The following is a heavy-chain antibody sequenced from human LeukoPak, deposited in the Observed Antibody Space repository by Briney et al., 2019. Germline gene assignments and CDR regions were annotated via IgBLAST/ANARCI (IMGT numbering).Heavy chain of an antibody. V-gene: IGHV3-48*04. CDR1: GFTFSSYS. D-gene: IGHD3-22*01. CDR3: ARAATTYYYDSSGYY. CDR2: ISSSSHTI. J-gene: IGHJ4*02. Sequence: PGGSLRLSCAASGFTFSSYSMNWVRQAPGKGLEWVSYISSSSHTIYYADSVKGRFTIYRDNAKNSLYLQMNSLRAEDTAVYYCARAATTYYYDSSGYYWGQGTLVTVSS.